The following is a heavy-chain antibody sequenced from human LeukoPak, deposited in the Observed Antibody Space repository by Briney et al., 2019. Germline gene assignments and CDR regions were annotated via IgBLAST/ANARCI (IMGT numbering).Heavy chain of an antibody. CDR3: ASPRSGYRYTFDY. CDR1: AASISNYY. V-gene: IGHV4-4*09. CDR2: SSTSGST. Sequence: SETLSVTCADSAASISNYYWSWIRQAPGKGLDWIGYSSTSGSTNYNPSLKSRASISLDTSKNRFSLNLNFVTAADTAVYYCASPRSGYRYTFDYWGQGALVTVSS. D-gene: IGHD3-22*01. J-gene: IGHJ4*02.